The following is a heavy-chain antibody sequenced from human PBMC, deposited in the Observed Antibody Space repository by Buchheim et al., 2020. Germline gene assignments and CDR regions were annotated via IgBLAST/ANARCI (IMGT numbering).Heavy chain of an antibody. CDR1: GFTFSSYA. Sequence: QVQLVESGGGVVQPGRSLRLSCAASGFTFSSYAMHWVRQAPGKGLEWVAVISYDGSNKYYADSVKGRFTISRDNSKNTLYLQMNSLSTEDTAMYYCARDLPPLDYWGLGTL. CDR2: ISYDGSNK. V-gene: IGHV3-30-3*01. J-gene: IGHJ4*02. CDR3: ARDLPPLDY.